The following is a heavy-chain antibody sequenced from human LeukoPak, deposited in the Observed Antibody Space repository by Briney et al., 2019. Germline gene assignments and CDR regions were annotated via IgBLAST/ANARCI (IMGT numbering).Heavy chain of an antibody. J-gene: IGHJ3*02. CDR3: ARFQWGGQEVLMVYASDAFDI. V-gene: IGHV3-21*01. Sequence: PGGSLRLSCAASGFTFSSYSMNWVRQAPGKGLEWVSSISSSSSYIYYADSVKGRFTISRDNAKNSLYLQMNSLRAEDTAVYYCARFQWGGQEVLMVYASDAFDIWGQGTMVTASS. D-gene: IGHD2-8*01. CDR1: GFTFSSYS. CDR2: ISSSSSYI.